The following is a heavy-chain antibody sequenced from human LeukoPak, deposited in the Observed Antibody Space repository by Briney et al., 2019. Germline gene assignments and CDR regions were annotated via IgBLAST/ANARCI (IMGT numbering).Heavy chain of an antibody. D-gene: IGHD5-18*01. CDR3: AHTGYSYGLDY. Sequence: SGPTLVNPTQTLTLTCTSSGFSLSASGVGVGWIRRPPGKALEWLALIYWDDDKRYSPSLRSRLTITKDTSKNQVVLTMTNMDPVDTATYYCAHTGYSYGLDYWGQGTLVTVSS. CDR1: GFSLSASGVG. CDR2: IYWDDDK. V-gene: IGHV2-5*02. J-gene: IGHJ4*02.